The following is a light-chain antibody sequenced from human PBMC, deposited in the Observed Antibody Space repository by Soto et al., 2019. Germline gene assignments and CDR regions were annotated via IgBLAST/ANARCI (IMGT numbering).Light chain of an antibody. Sequence: QAVVTQPPSVSGAPGQRVTISCTGSSSNIGAGYDEHWYQQLPGTAPKLLIYGNSNRPSGVPDRFSGSKSGTSASLAITGLQAEDEADYYCQSYDSSLSGWVFGGGTKLTV. J-gene: IGLJ3*02. CDR3: QSYDSSLSGWV. CDR1: SSNIGAGYD. V-gene: IGLV1-40*01. CDR2: GNS.